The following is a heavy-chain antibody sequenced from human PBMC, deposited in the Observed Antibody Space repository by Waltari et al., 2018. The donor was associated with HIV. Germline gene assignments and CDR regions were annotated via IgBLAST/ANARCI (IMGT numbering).Heavy chain of an antibody. J-gene: IGHJ4*02. CDR3: ARGYCSSTSCYKAFDY. V-gene: IGHV4-39*01. Sequence: QLQLQESGPGLVKPSETLSLTCTVSGGSISSSSYYWGWIRQTPGKGLEWIGSIYYSGSTYYNPSLKSRVTISVDTSKNQFSLKLSSVTAADTAVYYCARGYCSSTSCYKAFDYWGQGTLVTVSS. D-gene: IGHD2-2*02. CDR1: GGSISSSSYY. CDR2: IYYSGST.